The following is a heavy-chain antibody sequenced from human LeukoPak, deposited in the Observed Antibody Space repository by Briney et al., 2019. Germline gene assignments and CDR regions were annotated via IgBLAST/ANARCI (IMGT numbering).Heavy chain of an antibody. CDR3: ARDMDSGPDFFDY. CDR2: INPHSGGT. D-gene: IGHD1-26*01. CDR1: GNTFTGYY. Sequence: VASVKVSCKASGNTFTGYYMHWVRQAPGQGLEWMGWINPHSGGTDHAQKFQGRVTMTRDTSISTAYMELSRLRSDDTAVYYCARDMDSGPDFFDYWGLGTLVTVSS. J-gene: IGHJ4*02. V-gene: IGHV1-2*02.